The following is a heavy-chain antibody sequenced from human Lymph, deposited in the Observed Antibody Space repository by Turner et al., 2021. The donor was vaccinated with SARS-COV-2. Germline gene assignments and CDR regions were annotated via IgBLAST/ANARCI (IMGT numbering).Heavy chain of an antibody. J-gene: IGHJ4*02. D-gene: IGHD2-21*02. CDR2: ITFTSSYI. CDR3: ARGPPDFPYYFDY. CDR1: GFTFSSYS. V-gene: IGHV3-21*01. Sequence: EVQLVESGGGLVKPGGSLRLSCAASGFTFSSYSMNWGRQALGKGLEWVSSITFTSSYIYYADSVKGRFTISRDNAKNSLYLQMNSLRAEDTAVYYCARGPPDFPYYFDYWGQGTLVTVSS.